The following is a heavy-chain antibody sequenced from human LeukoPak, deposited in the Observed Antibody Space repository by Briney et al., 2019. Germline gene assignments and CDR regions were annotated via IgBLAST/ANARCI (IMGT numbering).Heavy chain of an antibody. Sequence: GESLKISCTGSGYSFPTYWIGWVRQMPGKGLEWMGIIYPDDSDTKYSPSFQGQVTISADKSISTAYLQWSSLKASDTAMYYCARQGGRWAFFDYWGQGTLVTVSS. CDR2: IYPDDSDT. V-gene: IGHV5-51*01. CDR1: GYSFPTYW. D-gene: IGHD6-19*01. J-gene: IGHJ4*02. CDR3: ARQGGRWAFFDY.